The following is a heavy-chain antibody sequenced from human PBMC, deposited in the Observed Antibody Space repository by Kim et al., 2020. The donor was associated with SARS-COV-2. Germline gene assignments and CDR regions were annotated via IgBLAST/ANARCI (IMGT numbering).Heavy chain of an antibody. CDR3: ARDLNPTVFDY. D-gene: IGHD4-4*01. J-gene: IGHJ4*02. V-gene: IGHV1-3*01. CDR1: GYTFTKYP. CDR2: IDAGTGNR. Sequence: ASVKVSCKAFGYTFTKYPIHWVRQAPGQRLEWMGWIDAGTGNRRYSENFQGRVTITRDTSANIDYMEMSSLTSEDTGIYYCARDLNPTVFDYWGQGTLVTVSS.